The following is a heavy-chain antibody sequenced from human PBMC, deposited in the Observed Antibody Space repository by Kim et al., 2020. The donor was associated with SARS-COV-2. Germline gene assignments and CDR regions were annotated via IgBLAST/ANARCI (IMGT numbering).Heavy chain of an antibody. V-gene: IGHV1-2*06. J-gene: IGHJ6*02. Sequence: ASVKVSCKASGYTFTGYYMHWVRQAPGQGLEWMGRINPNSGGTNYAQKFQGRVTMTRDTSISTAYMELSRLRSDDTAVYYCASLSGGTGKYQLLDEAKSIYYYGMDVWGQGTTVTVSS. D-gene: IGHD2-2*01. CDR2: INPNSGGT. CDR3: ASLSGGTGKYQLLDEAKSIYYYGMDV. CDR1: GYTFTGYY.